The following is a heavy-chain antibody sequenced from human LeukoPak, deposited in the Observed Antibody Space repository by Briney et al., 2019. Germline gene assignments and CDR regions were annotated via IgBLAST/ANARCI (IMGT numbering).Heavy chain of an antibody. J-gene: IGHJ4*02. CDR1: GGSISSSSYY. D-gene: IGHD3-10*01. CDR2: IYYSGST. Sequence: PSETLSLTCTVSGGSISSSSYYWGWIRQPPGKGLEWIGSIYYSGSTYYNPSLKSRVTISVDTSKNQFSLKLSSVTAADTAVYYCAGSTMVRGDPGLFDYWGQGTLVTVSS. CDR3: AGSTMVRGDPGLFDY. V-gene: IGHV4-39*07.